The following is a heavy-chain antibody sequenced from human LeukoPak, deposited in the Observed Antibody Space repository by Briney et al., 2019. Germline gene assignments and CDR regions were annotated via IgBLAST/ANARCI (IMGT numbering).Heavy chain of an antibody. D-gene: IGHD6-19*01. CDR1: GGTFSSYA. CDR2: IIPIFGTA. Sequence: SGKVSCKASGGTFSSYAISWVRQAPGQGLEWMGGIIPIFGTANYAQKFQGRVTITADESTSTAYMELSSLRSEDTAVYYCAREGIYSSGSPLANRDWGQGTLVTVSS. J-gene: IGHJ4*02. V-gene: IGHV1-69*13. CDR3: AREGIYSSGSPLANRD.